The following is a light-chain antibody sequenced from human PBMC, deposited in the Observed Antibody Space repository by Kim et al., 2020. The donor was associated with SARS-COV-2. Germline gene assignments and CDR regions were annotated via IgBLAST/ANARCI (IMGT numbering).Light chain of an antibody. CDR3: QSYDGTNVV. CDR1: DGGCASHN. Sequence: GKTGPVSCARRDGGCASHNVHCFQQRPGSAHTILISEANQRPSGVPDRLSGSIDSSSNSASLTIFGLKTEDEADYYCQSYDGTNVVFGGGTQLTVL. V-gene: IGLV6-57*03. J-gene: IGLJ3*02. CDR2: EAN.